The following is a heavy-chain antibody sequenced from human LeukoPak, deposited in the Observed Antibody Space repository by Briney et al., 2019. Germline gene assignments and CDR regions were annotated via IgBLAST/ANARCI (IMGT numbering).Heavy chain of an antibody. CDR3: ATARWDDYGGKTFDY. CDR2: IYYSGST. D-gene: IGHD4-23*01. V-gene: IGHV4-59*01. J-gene: IGHJ4*02. Sequence: SETLSLTCTVSGGSISSYYWSWIRQPPGKGLEWIGYIYYSGSTNYNPSLKSRVTISVDTSKNQFSLKLSSVTAADTAVYYCATARWDDYGGKTFDYWGQGTLVTVSS. CDR1: GGSISSYY.